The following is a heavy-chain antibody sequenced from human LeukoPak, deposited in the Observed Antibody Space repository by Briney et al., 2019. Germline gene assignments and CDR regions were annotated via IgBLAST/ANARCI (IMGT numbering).Heavy chain of an antibody. V-gene: IGHV1-69*04. J-gene: IGHJ5*02. Sequence: SVKVSCKASGGTFSSYAIRWVRQAPGQGLEWMGRIIPILGIANYAQKFQGRVTITADKSTSTAYMELSSLRSEDTAVHYCASLPSYDYSSTWGQGTLVTVSS. CDR2: IIPILGIA. D-gene: IGHD4-4*01. CDR3: ASLPSYDYSST. CDR1: GGTFSSYA.